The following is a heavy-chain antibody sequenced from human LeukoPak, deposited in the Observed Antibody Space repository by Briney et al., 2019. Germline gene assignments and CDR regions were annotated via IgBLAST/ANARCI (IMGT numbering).Heavy chain of an antibody. CDR3: ARDSAIFGVVALDP. CDR2: ISSSGSTI. CDR1: GFTFSDYY. D-gene: IGHD3-3*01. J-gene: IGHJ5*02. V-gene: IGHV3-11*01. Sequence: GGSLRLSCAASGFTFSDYYMGWIRQAPGKGLEWVSYISSSGSTIYYADSVKGRFTISRDNAKNSLYLQMNSLRAEDTAVYYCARDSAIFGVVALDPWGQGTLVTVSS.